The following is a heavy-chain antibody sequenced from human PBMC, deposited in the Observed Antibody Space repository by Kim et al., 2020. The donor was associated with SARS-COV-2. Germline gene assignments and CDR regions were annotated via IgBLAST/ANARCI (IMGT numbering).Heavy chain of an antibody. CDR3: ARDFRRGLYYYYGMDV. Sequence: DPVKGRFTISRDNSKNTLYLQMGSLGAEDTGVYYCARDFRRGLYYYYGMDVWGQGTTVTVSS. V-gene: IGHV3-30*15. D-gene: IGHD3-10*01. J-gene: IGHJ6*02.